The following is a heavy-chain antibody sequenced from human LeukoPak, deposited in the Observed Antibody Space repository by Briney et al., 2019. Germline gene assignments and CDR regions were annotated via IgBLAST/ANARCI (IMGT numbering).Heavy chain of an antibody. CDR2: IKQDGSEK. D-gene: IGHD6-13*01. V-gene: IGHV3-7*05. CDR1: GFTFSSYW. Sequence: GGSLRLSCAASGFTFSSYWMSWVRQAPGKGLEWVANIKQDGSEKYYVDSVKGRFTISRDNAKNALYLQMNSLRAEDTAVYYCAREAAAAHPDYWGLGTLVTVSS. J-gene: IGHJ4*02. CDR3: AREAAAAHPDY.